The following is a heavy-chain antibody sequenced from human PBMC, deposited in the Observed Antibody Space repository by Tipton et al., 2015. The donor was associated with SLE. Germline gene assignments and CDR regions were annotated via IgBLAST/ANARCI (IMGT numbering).Heavy chain of an antibody. Sequence: TLSLTCAVYGGSFSGYYWSWIRQPPGKGLEWIGEINHSGGTDYNPSLKSRVTMSVDTSKNQFSLKLRSVTAADTAVYYCASGILTGNAAFDVWGQGTMVTVSP. V-gene: IGHV4-34*01. CDR1: GGSFSGYY. D-gene: IGHD3-9*01. CDR3: ASGILTGNAAFDV. CDR2: INHSGGT. J-gene: IGHJ3*01.